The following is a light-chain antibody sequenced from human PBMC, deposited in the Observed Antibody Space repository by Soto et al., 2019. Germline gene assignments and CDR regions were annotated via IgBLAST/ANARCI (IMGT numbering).Light chain of an antibody. CDR2: DVS. V-gene: IGLV2-8*01. J-gene: IGLJ3*02. CDR3: ISYAGSSIWV. CDR1: SSDVGAYNY. Sequence: QSVLTQPPSASGSPGQSVTISCTGTSSDVGAYNYVSWYQQHPGKAPKLMIYDVSKRPSGVPDRFSGSKSGNTVSLTVSGLQAEDEADFYCISYAGSSIWVFGGGTKLTVL.